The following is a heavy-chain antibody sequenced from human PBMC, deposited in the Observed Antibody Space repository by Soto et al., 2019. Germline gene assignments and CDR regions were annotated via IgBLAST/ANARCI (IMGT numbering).Heavy chain of an antibody. CDR2: ISYDGINK. V-gene: IGHV3-30-3*01. D-gene: IGHD2-8*01. Sequence: QVQLVESGGGVVQPGRSLRLPCAASGFIFSSYAMHWVRQAPGKGLEWVAVISYDGINKYYADAVKGRFTISRDNSKNTLFVQMQSLRPEDTAIYFCVRGGLGVSALIVYAIPFDYWGQGNLVTVSS. J-gene: IGHJ4*02. CDR1: GFIFSSYA. CDR3: VRGGLGVSALIVYAIPFDY.